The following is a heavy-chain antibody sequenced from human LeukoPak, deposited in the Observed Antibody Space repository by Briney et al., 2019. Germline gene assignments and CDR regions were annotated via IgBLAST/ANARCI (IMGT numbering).Heavy chain of an antibody. CDR2: IKQDGSGT. CDR1: GFTFSNYC. J-gene: IGHJ4*02. V-gene: IGHV3-7*01. Sequence: GGSLRLSCAASGFTFSNYCMSWVRQAPGKGLEWVASIKQDGSGTYYVGSVRGRFTISRDNAKNSLCLQMNSLRAEDTAVYYCARERGYDSSGYYSYYFDFWGQGTLVTVSS. CDR3: ARERGYDSSGYYSYYFDF. D-gene: IGHD3-22*01.